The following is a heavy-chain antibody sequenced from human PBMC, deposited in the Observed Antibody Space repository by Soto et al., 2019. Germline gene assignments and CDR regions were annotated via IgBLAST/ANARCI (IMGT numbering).Heavy chain of an antibody. D-gene: IGHD4-17*01. V-gene: IGHV5-51*01. CDR2: IYPGDSDT. Sequence: EVQLVQSGAEVKKPGESLKISCKGSGYSFTSYWIGWVRQMPGKGLEWMGIIYPGDSDTRYSPSFQGQVTISADKSISTAYLQWSSLKASDTAMYYCARQVIVTTPYCYYYMDVWGKGTTVTVSS. CDR3: ARQVIVTTPYCYYYMDV. CDR1: GYSFTSYW. J-gene: IGHJ6*03.